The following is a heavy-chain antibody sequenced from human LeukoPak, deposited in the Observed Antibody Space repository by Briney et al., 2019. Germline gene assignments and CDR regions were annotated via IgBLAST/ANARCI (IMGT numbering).Heavy chain of an antibody. D-gene: IGHD5-24*01. CDR3: ARNTIRRDGYNWIDF. V-gene: IGHV3-7*02. CDR1: GFTFSTYW. J-gene: IGHJ4*02. CDR2: IKQDGSEK. Sequence: GGSLRLSCAASGFTFSTYWMSWVRQAPGKGLEWVANIKQDGSEKYYVDSVKGRFTISRDNANNSLFLQMNSLRDEDTAIYYCARNTIRRDGYNWIDFWGQGTLVTVSS.